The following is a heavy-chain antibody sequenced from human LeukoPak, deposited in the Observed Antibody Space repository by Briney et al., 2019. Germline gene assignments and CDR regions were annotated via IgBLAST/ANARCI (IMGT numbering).Heavy chain of an antibody. CDR3: ASERYGDYVSWFDP. V-gene: IGHV4-59*01. J-gene: IGHJ5*02. Sequence: PSETLSLTCTVSGGSISSYYWSWIRQPPGKGLEWIGYIYYSGSTNYNPSLKSRVTISVDTSKNQFSLKLSSVTAAETAVYYCASERYGDYVSWFDPWGQGTLVTVSS. CDR1: GGSISSYY. D-gene: IGHD4-17*01. CDR2: IYYSGST.